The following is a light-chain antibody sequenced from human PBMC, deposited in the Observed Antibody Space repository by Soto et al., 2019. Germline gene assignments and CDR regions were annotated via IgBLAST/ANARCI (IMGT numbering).Light chain of an antibody. CDR2: GAS. CDR1: QSVSSSY. CDR3: QHYGSSSWT. J-gene: IGKJ1*01. Sequence: EIVLTQSPGTLSLSPGERVTLSCRASQSVSSSYLAWYQQKLGQAPRLLIYGASTRAAGIPDRFSGSGSGTDFTLTISRLEPEDFAVYYCQHYGSSSWTFGLGNRVQIK. V-gene: IGKV3-20*01.